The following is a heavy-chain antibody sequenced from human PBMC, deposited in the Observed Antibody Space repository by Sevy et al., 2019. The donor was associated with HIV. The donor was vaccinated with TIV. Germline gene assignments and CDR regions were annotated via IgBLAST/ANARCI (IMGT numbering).Heavy chain of an antibody. CDR1: GFTFSSYW. CDR3: ARGEHIVALFY. Sequence: GGSLRLSCAASGFTFSSYWMHWVRQAPGKGLVWVSRINSDGSSTRYADSVKGRFTISRDNAKNTLYLQMNSLRAEDTAVYFCARGEHIVALFYWGQGTLVTVSS. CDR2: INSDGSST. D-gene: IGHD2-21*01. J-gene: IGHJ4*02. V-gene: IGHV3-74*01.